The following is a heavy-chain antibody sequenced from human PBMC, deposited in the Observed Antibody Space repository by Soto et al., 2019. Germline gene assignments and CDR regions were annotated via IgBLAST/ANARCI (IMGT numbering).Heavy chain of an antibody. CDR2: INPSGGST. D-gene: IGHD4-17*01. J-gene: IGHJ3*02. CDR3: ARVGMTNNAFDI. V-gene: IGHV1-46*01. CDR1: GYTFTSYY. Sequence: QVQLVQSGAEVKKPGASVKVSCKASGYTFTSYYMHWVRQAPGQGLEWMGIINPSGGSTNYAQKLQCRVAMTRDTSASTGYMELSSLRSEDTAVYYCARVGMTNNAFDIWGQGTMVTVSS.